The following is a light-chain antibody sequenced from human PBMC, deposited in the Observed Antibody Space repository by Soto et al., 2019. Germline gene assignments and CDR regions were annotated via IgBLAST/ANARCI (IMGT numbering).Light chain of an antibody. CDR3: SSYVGSNNLYG. J-gene: IGLJ1*01. CDR1: SSEIGGYNY. V-gene: IGLV2-8*01. CDR2: EVS. Sequence: QSALTQPPSASGSPGQSVTISCTGTSSEIGGYNYVSWYQQHPGKAPKLIIYEVSKRPSGVPDRFSGSKSGDTASLTVSGLQAEDEADYYCSSYVGSNNLYGFGTGTKVTVL.